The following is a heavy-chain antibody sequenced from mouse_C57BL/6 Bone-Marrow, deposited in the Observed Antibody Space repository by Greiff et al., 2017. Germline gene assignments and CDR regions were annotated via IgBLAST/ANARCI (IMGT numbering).Heavy chain of an antibody. J-gene: IGHJ2*01. D-gene: IGHD1-1*01. CDR1: GYTFTSYW. Sequence: QVQLQQPGAELVRPGSSVKLSCKASGYTFTSYWMHWVKQRPIQGLEWIGNIDPSDSETHYNQKFKDKATLTVDKSSSTAYMQLSSLTSEASAVYYCARFDYWGSCFDYWGQGTTLTVSS. CDR2: IDPSDSET. CDR3: ARFDYWGSCFDY. V-gene: IGHV1-52*01.